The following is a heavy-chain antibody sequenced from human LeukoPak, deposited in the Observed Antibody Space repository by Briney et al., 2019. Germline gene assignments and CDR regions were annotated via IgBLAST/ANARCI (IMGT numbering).Heavy chain of an antibody. J-gene: IGHJ5*02. Sequence: SLRLSCAASGFTFDDYAMHWVRQAPGKGLEWVSGISWNSGSIGYADSVKGRFTISRDNAKNSLYLQMNSLRAEDTALYYCAKASIVATIIDNWFDPWGQETLVTVSS. V-gene: IGHV3-9*01. CDR3: AKASIVATIIDNWFDP. D-gene: IGHD5-12*01. CDR1: GFTFDDYA. CDR2: ISWNSGSI.